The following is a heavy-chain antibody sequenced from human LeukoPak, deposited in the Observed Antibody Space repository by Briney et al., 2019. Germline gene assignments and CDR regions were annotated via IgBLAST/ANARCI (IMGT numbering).Heavy chain of an antibody. J-gene: IGHJ3*02. CDR3: ARDGPYSPLGAFDI. CDR2: ISYDGSNK. CDR1: GLTFSSYA. D-gene: IGHD2-21*01. Sequence: PGGSLRLSCAASGLTFSSYAMHWVRQAPGKGLEWVAVISYDGSNKYYADSVKGRFTISRDNSKNTLYLQMNSLRAEDTAVYYCARDGPYSPLGAFDIWGQGTMVTVSS. V-gene: IGHV3-30-3*01.